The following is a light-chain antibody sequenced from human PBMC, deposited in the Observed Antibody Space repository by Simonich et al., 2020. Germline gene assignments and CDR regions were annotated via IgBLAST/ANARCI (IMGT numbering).Light chain of an antibody. CDR2: DVR. CDR3: CSYAGSRWV. V-gene: IGLV2-11*01. CDR1: SSDVGGYNY. J-gene: IGLJ3*02. Sequence: QSALTQPRSVSGSPGQSVTISCTGTSSDVGGYNYVSWYQQHPGKPPKPIIYDVRKRPSGVPDRFSGSKSGNTASLTISGLQAEDEADYYCCSYAGSRWVFGGGTKLTVL.